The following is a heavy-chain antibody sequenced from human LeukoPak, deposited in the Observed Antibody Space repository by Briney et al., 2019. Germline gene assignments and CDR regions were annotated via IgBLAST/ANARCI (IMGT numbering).Heavy chain of an antibody. Sequence: GGSLRLSCAASGFTFSSYSMNWVRQAPGKGLEWVSYISSSSSTIYYADSVKGRFTISRDNAKNSLYLQINSLRAEDTAVYYCARGGYDSSVLHAFDIWGQGTMVTVSS. D-gene: IGHD3-22*01. CDR2: ISSSSSTI. J-gene: IGHJ3*02. V-gene: IGHV3-48*04. CDR1: GFTFSSYS. CDR3: ARGGYDSSVLHAFDI.